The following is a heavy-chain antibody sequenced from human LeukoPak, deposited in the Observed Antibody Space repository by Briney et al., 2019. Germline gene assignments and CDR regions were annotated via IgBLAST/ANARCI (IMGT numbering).Heavy chain of an antibody. CDR1: GGSISSYY. CDR3: ARVPSYYLAFDI. D-gene: IGHD2-21*01. V-gene: IGHV4-4*07. J-gene: IGHJ3*02. Sequence: SETLSLTFSVSGGSISSYYWSWIREPAGKGLEWIGRIYTSGSTNYNPSLKSRVTMSVDTSKNQFSLKLSSVTAADTAVYYCARVPSYYLAFDIWGQGTMVTVSS. CDR2: IYTSGST.